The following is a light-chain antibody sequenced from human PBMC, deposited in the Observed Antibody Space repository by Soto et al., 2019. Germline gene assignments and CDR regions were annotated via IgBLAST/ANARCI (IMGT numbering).Light chain of an antibody. J-gene: IGKJ2*01. CDR2: DAS. V-gene: IGKV3-15*01. CDR1: QSVSSN. CDR3: QQYNNWPLYT. Sequence: EIVMTQSPATLSVSPGDRATLSCRASQSVSSNLAWYQQKPGQAPRLLIYDASTRATGIPARFSGSGSGTEFTLTISSLQSEDFAVYYCQQYNNWPLYTFGQGTKLEIK.